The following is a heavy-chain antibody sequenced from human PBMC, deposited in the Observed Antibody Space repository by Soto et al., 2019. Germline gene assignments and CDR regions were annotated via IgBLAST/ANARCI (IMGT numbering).Heavy chain of an antibody. J-gene: IGHJ4*02. CDR3: ARAEASGSYNY. D-gene: IGHD1-26*01. Sequence: PSETLSLTCAVSGGSLSISNWCSCVRQPPGKGLEWIGEIYHSGSTNYNPSLKSRVTISVDKSKNQFSLKLSSVTAADTAVYYCARAEASGSYNYWGQGTLVTVSS. CDR1: GGSLSISNW. V-gene: IGHV4-4*02. CDR2: IYHSGST.